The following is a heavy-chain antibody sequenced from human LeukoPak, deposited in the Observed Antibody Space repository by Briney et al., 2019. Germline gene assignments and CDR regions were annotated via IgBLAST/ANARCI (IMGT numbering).Heavy chain of an antibody. D-gene: IGHD2-2*01. CDR2: IIPIFGTT. CDR3: ARVGNTLRYCSRTSCYPIFDY. J-gene: IGHJ4*02. CDR1: GGTFGSYA. V-gene: IGHV1-69*13. Sequence: GASVKVSCKASGGTFGSYAINWVRQAPGQGLEWMGGIIPIFGTTNYAQKFQGRVTITADESTSTAYMELSSLRSEDTAVYYCARVGNTLRYCSRTSCYPIFDYWGQGTLVTVSS.